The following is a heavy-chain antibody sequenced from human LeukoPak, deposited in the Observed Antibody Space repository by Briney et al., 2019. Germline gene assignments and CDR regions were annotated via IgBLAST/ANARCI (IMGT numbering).Heavy chain of an antibody. CDR2: ISWNSGSI. CDR3: AKDIKGIAAAGTFDY. J-gene: IGHJ4*02. D-gene: IGHD6-13*01. Sequence: GRSLRLSCAASGFTFDDYAMHWVRQAPGKGLEWVSGISWNSGSIGYADSVKGRFTISRDNAKNSLYLQMNSLRAEDTALYYCAKDIKGIAAAGTFDYWGQGTLVTVSS. V-gene: IGHV3-9*01. CDR1: GFTFDDYA.